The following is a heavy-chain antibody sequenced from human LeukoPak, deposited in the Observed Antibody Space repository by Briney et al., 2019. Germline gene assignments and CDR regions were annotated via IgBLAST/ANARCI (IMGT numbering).Heavy chain of an antibody. Sequence: ASVKVSCKASGYTFTGYHVHWVRQAPGQGLEWVGRINPNSGVTNYAQKFQGRVTMTRHTSITTAHMELSRLRSDDTAVYYCARDRSGILGYYYNGMDVWGQGTTVTVSS. V-gene: IGHV1-2*06. CDR3: ARDRSGILGYYYNGMDV. CDR2: INPNSGVT. CDR1: GYTFTGYH. J-gene: IGHJ6*01. D-gene: IGHD3-10*01.